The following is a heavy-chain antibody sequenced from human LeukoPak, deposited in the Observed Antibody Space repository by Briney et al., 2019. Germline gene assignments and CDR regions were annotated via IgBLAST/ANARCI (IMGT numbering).Heavy chain of an antibody. CDR2: IYHSGST. J-gene: IGHJ4*02. CDR3: ARGGDYVY. V-gene: IGHV4-38-2*02. CDR1: GYSISSSYY. Sequence: SETLSLTCTVSGYSISSSYYWGWIRQHPGKGLEWIGSIYHSGSTYYNPSLKSRVTISVDTSKNQFSLKLSSVTAADTAVYYCARGGDYVYWGQGTLVTVSS. D-gene: IGHD4-17*01.